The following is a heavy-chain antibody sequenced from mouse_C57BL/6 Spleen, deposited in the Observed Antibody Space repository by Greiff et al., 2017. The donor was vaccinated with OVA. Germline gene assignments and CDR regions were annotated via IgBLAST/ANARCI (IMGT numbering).Heavy chain of an antibody. CDR3: ARSSPYYDYDAAY. Sequence: VQLQQPGAELVRPGSSVKLSCKASGYTFTSYWMDWVKQRPGQGLEWIGNIYPSDSETHYNQKFKDKATLTVDKSSSTAYMQLSSLTSEDSAVYYCARSSPYYDYDAAYWGQGTLVTVSA. CDR2: IYPSDSET. V-gene: IGHV1-61*01. D-gene: IGHD2-4*01. CDR1: GYTFTSYW. J-gene: IGHJ3*01.